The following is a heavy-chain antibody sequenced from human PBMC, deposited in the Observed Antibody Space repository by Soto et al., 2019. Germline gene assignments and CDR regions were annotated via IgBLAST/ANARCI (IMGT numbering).Heavy chain of an antibody. D-gene: IGHD2-15*01. Sequence: ASVKVSCKASGYTFTSYGISWVRQAPGQGLEWMGWISAYNGNTNYAQKLQGRVTMTTDTSTSTAYMELRSLRSDDTAVYYCARSKVVVAATNNWFDPWGQGTLVTVSS. V-gene: IGHV1-18*01. CDR3: ARSKVVVAATNNWFDP. CDR1: GYTFTSYG. J-gene: IGHJ5*02. CDR2: ISAYNGNT.